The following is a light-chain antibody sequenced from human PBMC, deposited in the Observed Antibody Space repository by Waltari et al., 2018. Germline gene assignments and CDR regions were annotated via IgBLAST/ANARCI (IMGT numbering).Light chain of an antibody. V-gene: IGKV1-5*03. CDR2: KAS. CDR3: QQYSTYTWA. Sequence: DIQMTQSPSTLSASVGYRVTITCRASQSISTWLAWYQQKPGKAPKLLIYKASSLESGVPSRFSGSGSGTEFTLTISSLQPDDFATYYCQQYSTYTWAFGQGTKVEIK. J-gene: IGKJ1*01. CDR1: QSISTW.